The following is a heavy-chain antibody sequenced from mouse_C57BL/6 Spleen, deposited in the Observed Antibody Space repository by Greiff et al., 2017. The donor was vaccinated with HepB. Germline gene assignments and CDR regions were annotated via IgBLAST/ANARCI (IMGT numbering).Heavy chain of an antibody. V-gene: IGHV1-81*01. CDR2: IYPRSGNT. CDR3: ARPVLYYGSSYDAMDY. Sequence: QVQLQQSGAELARPGASVKLSCKASGYTFTSYGISWVKQRTGQGLEWIGEIYPRSGNTYYNEKFKGKATLTADKSSITAYMELRSLTSEDSAVYFCARPVLYYGSSYDAMDYWGQGTSVTVSS. CDR1: GYTFTSYG. D-gene: IGHD1-1*01. J-gene: IGHJ4*01.